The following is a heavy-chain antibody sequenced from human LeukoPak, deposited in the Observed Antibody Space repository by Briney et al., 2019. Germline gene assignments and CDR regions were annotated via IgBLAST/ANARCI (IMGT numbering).Heavy chain of an antibody. CDR3: ARDRGAAAAGFEAFDI. CDR2: ISGGGSTM. J-gene: IGHJ3*02. D-gene: IGHD6-13*01. V-gene: IGHV3-48*02. CDR1: GFTFSSYA. Sequence: GGSLRLSCAASGFTFSSYAMSWVRQAPGRGLEWVSSISGGGSTMYYADSVKGRFTISRDNAKQSLYLQMNSLRDEDTAVYYCARDRGAAAAGFEAFDIWGQGTMVTVSS.